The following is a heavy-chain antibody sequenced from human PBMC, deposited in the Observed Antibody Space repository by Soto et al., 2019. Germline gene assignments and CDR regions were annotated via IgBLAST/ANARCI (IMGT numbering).Heavy chain of an antibody. J-gene: IGHJ4*02. CDR3: SSTRWAYSSGYGPY. CDR1: GGTFSSYT. CDR2: IIPILGIA. Sequence: QVQLVQSGAEVKKPGSSLKVSCKASGGTFSSYTISGVRQAPGQGREWMGRIIPILGIANYALKCQGRVTSTADKSTSTAYMELRRLRAEEPAVYDCSSTRWAYSSGYGPYWGQVNLVTVSS. V-gene: IGHV1-69*02. D-gene: IGHD3-22*01.